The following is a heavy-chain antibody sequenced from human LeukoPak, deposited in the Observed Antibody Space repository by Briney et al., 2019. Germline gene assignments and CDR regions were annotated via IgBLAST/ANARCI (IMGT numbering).Heavy chain of an antibody. Sequence: GASVKVSCKASGYTFTSYYMHRVRQAPGQGLEWMGIINPSGGSTSYAQKFQGRVTMTRDMSTSTVYMELRSLRSEDTAVYYCARDLEYDSSGYYANTFDYWGQGTLVTVSS. CDR2: INPSGGST. CDR1: GYTFTSYY. J-gene: IGHJ4*02. CDR3: ARDLEYDSSGYYANTFDY. V-gene: IGHV1-46*01. D-gene: IGHD3-22*01.